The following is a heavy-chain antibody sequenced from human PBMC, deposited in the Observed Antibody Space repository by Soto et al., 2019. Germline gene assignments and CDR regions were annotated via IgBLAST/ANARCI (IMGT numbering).Heavy chain of an antibody. CDR3: ARGTWGQPGVGMDV. D-gene: IGHD1-26*01. CDR2: ISSIGGTK. V-gene: IGHV3-48*03. CDR1: GFSFSTYE. Sequence: EVQLVESGGGWVQPGGSLRLSCVASGFSFSTYEMDWVRQAPGRGLGWVSYISSIGGTKYYADSVKGRFTISRDNAKNTLYLQMNSLRVEDTAVYFCARGTWGQPGVGMDVWGQGTTVTVS. J-gene: IGHJ6*02.